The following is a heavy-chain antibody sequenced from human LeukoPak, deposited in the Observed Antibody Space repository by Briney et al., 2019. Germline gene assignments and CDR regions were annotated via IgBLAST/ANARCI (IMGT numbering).Heavy chain of an antibody. J-gene: IGHJ4*02. CDR3: ARHYYDSSGYSCFDY. V-gene: IGHV5-51*01. CDR2: IYPDDSNT. CDR1: GDRLTNNW. D-gene: IGHD3-22*01. Sequence: GESLKISCKISGDRLTNNWIGWVRQMPGKGLEWMGIIYPDDSNTRYSPSFQGQVTISADKSISTAYLQWSSLKASDTAMYYCARHYYDSSGYSCFDYWGQGTLVTVSS.